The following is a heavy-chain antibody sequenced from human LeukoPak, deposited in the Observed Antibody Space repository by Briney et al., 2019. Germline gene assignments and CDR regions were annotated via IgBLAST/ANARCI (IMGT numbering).Heavy chain of an antibody. V-gene: IGHV1-46*01. D-gene: IGHD5-12*01. J-gene: IGHJ4*02. CDR1: GYTFTSYY. Sequence: ASVKVSFKASGYTFTSYYMHWVRQAPGQGLEWMGIINPSGGSTSYAQKFQGRVTMTRDTSTSTVYMELSSPRSEDTAVYYCARGSRGYSGYDLFDYWGQGTLVTVSS. CDR2: INPSGGST. CDR3: ARGSRGYSGYDLFDY.